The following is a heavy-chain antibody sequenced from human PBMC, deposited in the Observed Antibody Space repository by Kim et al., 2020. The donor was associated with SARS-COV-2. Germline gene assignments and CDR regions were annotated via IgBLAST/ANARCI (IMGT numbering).Heavy chain of an antibody. CDR3: ARAPSSSWNHYYYYGMDV. V-gene: IGHV4-39*07. D-gene: IGHD6-13*01. CDR2: IYYSGST. CDR1: GGSISSSSYY. J-gene: IGHJ6*02. Sequence: SETLSLTCTVSGGSISSSSYYWGWIRQPPGKGLEWIGSIYYSGSTYYNPSLKSRVTISVDTSKNQFSLKLSSVTAADTAVYYCARAPSSSWNHYYYYGMDVWGQGTTVTVSS.